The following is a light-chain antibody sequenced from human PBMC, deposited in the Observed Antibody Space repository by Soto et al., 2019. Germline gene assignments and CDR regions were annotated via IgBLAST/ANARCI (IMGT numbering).Light chain of an antibody. Sequence: DIQMTQSPSTLSASVGDRVTITCRASQSISSWLAWYQQKPGKAPKLLIYKASSLESGVPSRFSGSVSGTEFTLTISSLQPDDFASYYCQQYNIYSPTFGQGTKLEIK. CDR1: QSISSW. J-gene: IGKJ2*01. CDR3: QQYNIYSPT. V-gene: IGKV1-5*03. CDR2: KAS.